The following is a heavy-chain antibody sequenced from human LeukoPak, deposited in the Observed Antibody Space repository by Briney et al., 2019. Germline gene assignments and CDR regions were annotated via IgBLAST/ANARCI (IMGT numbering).Heavy chain of an antibody. CDR3: AREPTHYYYMDV. Sequence: SETLSLTCTVSGSIRGYYWSWLRLPPGKGLEWIGYIYTSGSTNYNPSLESRVTISVDTSKNQFSLKLSSVTAADTAVYYCAREPTHYYYMDVWGKGTTVTVSS. CDR1: GSIRGYY. V-gene: IGHV4-4*09. D-gene: IGHD1-14*01. CDR2: IYTSGST. J-gene: IGHJ6*03.